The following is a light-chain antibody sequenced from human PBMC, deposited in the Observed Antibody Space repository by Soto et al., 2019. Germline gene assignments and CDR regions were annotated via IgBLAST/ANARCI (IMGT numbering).Light chain of an antibody. Sequence: QSALTQPPSASGSPGQSVTISCTGTNSDLCYYNYVSWYQQHPGKAPKLMIYEVNKRPSGVPDRFSGSRSGNTASLTVSGLQAEDEADYYCSSHAGRNKYVVFGGGTQLTVL. CDR1: NSDLCYYNY. CDR3: SSHAGRNKYVV. J-gene: IGLJ2*01. V-gene: IGLV2-8*01. CDR2: EVN.